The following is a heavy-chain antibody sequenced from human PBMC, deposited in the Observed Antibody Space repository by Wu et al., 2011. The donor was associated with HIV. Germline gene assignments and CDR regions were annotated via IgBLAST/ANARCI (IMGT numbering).Heavy chain of an antibody. CDR3: ARTFDFWSGEEVNYYYYMDV. CDR1: GGTFNNYA. V-gene: IGHV1-69*05. CDR2: IIPIFGTA. D-gene: IGHD3-3*01. J-gene: IGHJ6*03. Sequence: QVQVVQSGAEVKKPGSSVKVSCKASGGTFNNYAISWVRQAPGQGLEWMGGIIPIFGTANYAQKFQGRVTITTDESTRTAYMELSSLRYEDTAVYYCARTFDFWSGEEVNYYYYMDVWGKGTTVTVSS.